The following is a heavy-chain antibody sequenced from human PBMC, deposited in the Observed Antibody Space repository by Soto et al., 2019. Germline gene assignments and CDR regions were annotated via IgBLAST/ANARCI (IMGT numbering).Heavy chain of an antibody. CDR2: IWYDGSNK. CDR1: GFTFSSYG. J-gene: IGHJ6*02. Sequence: QVQLVESGGGVVQPGRSLRLSCAASGFTFSSYGMHWVRQAPGKGLEWVAVIWYDGSNKYYADSVKGRFTISRDNSKNTLYLQMNSLRAEDTAVYYCARGYGDYAGFYYGMDVWGQGTTVTVSS. V-gene: IGHV3-33*01. D-gene: IGHD4-17*01. CDR3: ARGYGDYAGFYYGMDV.